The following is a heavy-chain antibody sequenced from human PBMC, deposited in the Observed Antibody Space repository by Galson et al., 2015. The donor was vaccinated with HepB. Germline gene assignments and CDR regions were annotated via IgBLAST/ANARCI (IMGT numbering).Heavy chain of an antibody. Sequence: CAISEDSVSTNRVAWDWIRQSPSRGLEWLGRTYYRSKWYNDYAVSVKSRITINPDTSKNQFSLQLKSVTPEDTAVYYCARSPTSAVAVAGYFDYWGQGTLVTVSA. V-gene: IGHV6-1*01. CDR2: TYYRSKWYN. CDR1: EDSVSTNRVA. D-gene: IGHD6-19*01. CDR3: ARSPTSAVAVAGYFDY. J-gene: IGHJ4*02.